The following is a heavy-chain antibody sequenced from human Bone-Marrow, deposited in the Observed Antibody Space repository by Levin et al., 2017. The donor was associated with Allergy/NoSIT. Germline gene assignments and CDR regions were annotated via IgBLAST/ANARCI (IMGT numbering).Heavy chain of an antibody. J-gene: IGHJ2*01. D-gene: IGHD2-15*01. CDR2: IYHSGST. V-gene: IGHV4-4*02. Sequence: PSETLSLTCAVSGGSISSSNWWSWVRQPPGKGLEWIGEIYHSGSTNYNPSLKSRVTISVDKSKNQFSLKLSSVTAADTAVYYCARVPGVAGGYWYFDLWGRGTLVTVSS. CDR3: ARVPGVAGGYWYFDL. CDR1: GGSISSSNW.